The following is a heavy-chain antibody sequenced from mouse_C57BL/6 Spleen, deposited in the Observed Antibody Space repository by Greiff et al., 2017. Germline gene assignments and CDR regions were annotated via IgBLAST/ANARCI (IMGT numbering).Heavy chain of an antibody. CDR3: ARNGLLIYAMDY. CDR1: GFSLTRYG. D-gene: IGHD2-10*01. V-gene: IGHV2-2*01. J-gene: IGHJ4*01. Sequence: VKLMESGPGLVQPSQSLSITCTVSGFSLTRYGVHWVRQSPGKGLEWLGVLWSGGSTDYNAAFISRLSISKDNSKSQVFFKMNSLQADDTAIYYCARNGLLIYAMDYWGQGTSVTVSS. CDR2: LWSGGST.